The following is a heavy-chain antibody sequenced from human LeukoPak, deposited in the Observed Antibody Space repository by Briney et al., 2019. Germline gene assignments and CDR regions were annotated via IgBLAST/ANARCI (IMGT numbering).Heavy chain of an antibody. CDR3: ARATVIGTVPVPGFLDV. Sequence: GGSLRLSCAASGFTFSSYDMHWVRQVAGKGLEWVSSIGTIGDTFYPGSVKGRFTISRENAKNSLYLQVNSLRAGDTAVYYCARATVIGTVPVPGFLDVWGKGTTVTVSP. V-gene: IGHV3-13*01. J-gene: IGHJ6*04. CDR2: IGTIGDT. D-gene: IGHD6-19*01. CDR1: GFTFSSYD.